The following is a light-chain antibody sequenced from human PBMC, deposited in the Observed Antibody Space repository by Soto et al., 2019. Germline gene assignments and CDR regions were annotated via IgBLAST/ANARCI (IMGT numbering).Light chain of an antibody. CDR2: WAS. J-gene: IGKJ4*01. CDR3: QQYFDVPFT. CDR1: RSVLYKSNNKNH. V-gene: IGKV4-1*01. Sequence: DLVITQSPDSLAVSLGERATMNCKCIRSVLYKSNNKNHLAWYQQKPGQPPQLIIYWASTRESGVPERFSGSGSGTDFTLTISSLEAEDVAFYWCQQYFDVPFTFGGGTKVDIK.